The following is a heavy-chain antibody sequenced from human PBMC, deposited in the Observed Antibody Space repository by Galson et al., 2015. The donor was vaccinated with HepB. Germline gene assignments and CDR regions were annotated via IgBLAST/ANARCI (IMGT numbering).Heavy chain of an antibody. V-gene: IGHV3-30*01. CDR3: ARGRKSPIAVLRKYNYYHMDV. Sequence: SLRLSCAASEYTFKNFAIHWVRQAPGKGLEWVAVASSDETYRDHADSVKGRFTISRDNSKNTLYLQMNSLKPDDTAVYFCARGRKSPIAVLRKYNYYHMDVWGQGTTVAVSS. CDR2: ASSDETYR. D-gene: IGHD2-21*01. J-gene: IGHJ6*02. CDR1: EYTFKNFA.